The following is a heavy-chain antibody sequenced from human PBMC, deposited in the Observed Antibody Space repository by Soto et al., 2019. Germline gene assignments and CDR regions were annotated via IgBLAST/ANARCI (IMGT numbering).Heavy chain of an antibody. V-gene: IGHV3-23*01. CDR1: GFTFSSYA. CDR2: ISGSGGST. Sequence: PGGSLRLSCAASGFTFSSYAMSWVRQAPGKGLEWVSAISGSGGSTYYADSVKGRFTISRDNFQNTLYLQMDNLGIEDAAVYYCAKAFGDYTYYNGLDVWGQGTTVTVSS. CDR3: AKAFGDYTYYNGLDV. J-gene: IGHJ6*02. D-gene: IGHD4-17*01.